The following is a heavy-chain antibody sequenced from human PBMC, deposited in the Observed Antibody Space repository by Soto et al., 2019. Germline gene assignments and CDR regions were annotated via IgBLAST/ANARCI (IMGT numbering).Heavy chain of an antibody. CDR2: IYYSGST. V-gene: IGHV4-30-4*08. Sequence: KTSETTSLTCTVSGGSISSGDYYWSWIRQHPGKGLEWIGYIYYSGSTYYNPSLKSRVTISVDTSKNQFSLKLSSVTAADTAVYYCACIFSGGYGYGFYYYGMDVWGQGTTVTVS. D-gene: IGHD5-18*01. CDR3: ACIFSGGYGYGFYYYGMDV. J-gene: IGHJ6*02. CDR1: GGSISSGDYY.